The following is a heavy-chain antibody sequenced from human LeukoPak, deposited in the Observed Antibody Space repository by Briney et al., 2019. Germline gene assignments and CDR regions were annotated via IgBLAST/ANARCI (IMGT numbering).Heavy chain of an antibody. D-gene: IGHD3-10*01. CDR1: GYTFTSYG. V-gene: IGHV1-18*01. CDR3: ASYTYYHGSGVWFDP. CDR2: ISAYNGNT. J-gene: IGHJ5*02. Sequence: ASVKVSCKASGYTFTSYGISWVRQAPGQGLEWMGWISAYNGNTNYAQKLQGRVTMTTDTSTSTAYMELRSLRSDDTAVYYCASYTYYHGSGVWFDPWGQGTLVTVSS.